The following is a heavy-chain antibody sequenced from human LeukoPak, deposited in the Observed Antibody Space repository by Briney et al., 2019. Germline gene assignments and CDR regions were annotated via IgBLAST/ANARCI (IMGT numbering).Heavy chain of an antibody. D-gene: IGHD5-12*01. V-gene: IGHV1-2*02. CDR1: GYTFTGYY. J-gene: IGHJ4*02. CDR2: INPNSGGT. CDR3: ARDLAADSGYDLDY. Sequence: ASVKVSCKASGYTFTGYYMHWVRQAPGQGLEWMGWINPNSGGTNYAQKFQGRVTMNRDTSISTAYMELSRLRSDDTAVYYCARDLAADSGYDLDYWGQGTLVTVSS.